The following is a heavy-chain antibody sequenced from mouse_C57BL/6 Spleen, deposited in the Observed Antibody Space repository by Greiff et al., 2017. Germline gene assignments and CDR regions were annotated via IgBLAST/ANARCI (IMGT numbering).Heavy chain of an antibody. D-gene: IGHD1-1*01. CDR2: IRSKSSNYAT. J-gene: IGHJ1*03. Sequence: EVQLQESGGGLVQPKGSLKLSCAASGFTFNTYAMHWVRQAPGKGLEWVARIRSKSSNYATYYADSVKDRFTISRDDAKSMLYLQMNNLRTEEAAMYYCVRDYPDYYGSSYWYFDVWGTGTTVTVSS. V-gene: IGHV10-3*01. CDR1: GFTFNTYA. CDR3: VRDYPDYYGSSYWYFDV.